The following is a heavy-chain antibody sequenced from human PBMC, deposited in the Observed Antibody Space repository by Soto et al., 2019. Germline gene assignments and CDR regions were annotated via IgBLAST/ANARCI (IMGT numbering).Heavy chain of an antibody. Sequence: QVQLVESGGGLVKPGGSLRLSCAASGFTFSDYYMSWIRQAPGKGLEWFSYISRSGSTIYYADSVKARFTISRDNAKYSLYRQMNSLRAEDTAVYYCARVPRSGGSYNWFDPWGQGTLVTVSS. J-gene: IGHJ5*02. CDR2: ISRSGSTI. CDR3: ARVPRSGGSYNWFDP. D-gene: IGHD2-15*01. V-gene: IGHV3-11*01. CDR1: GFTFSDYY.